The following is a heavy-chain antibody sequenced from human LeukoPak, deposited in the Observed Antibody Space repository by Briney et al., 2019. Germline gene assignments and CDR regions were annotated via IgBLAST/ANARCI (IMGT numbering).Heavy chain of an antibody. J-gene: IGHJ5*02. CDR3: AKPASEWSLGDPNWFDP. Sequence: GGSLRLSCTASGFTFSAYAMMCVREAPGRGLEWVSAIRGSGGRTYSADSVRGGFTISRDNTKNTLYLQMSSLRAEDTAVNNCAKPASEWSLGDPNWFDPWGQGTLVTVYS. CDR1: GFTFSAYA. CDR2: IRGSGGRT. V-gene: IGHV3-23*01. D-gene: IGHD3-16*01.